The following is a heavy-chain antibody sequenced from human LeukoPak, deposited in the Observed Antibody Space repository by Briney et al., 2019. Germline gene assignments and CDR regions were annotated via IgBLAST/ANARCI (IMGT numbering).Heavy chain of an antibody. CDR2: INPNGGNT. Sequence: ASVKVSCKSSGYTLTSYDIHWVRQTTGQGPECLGCINPNGGNTVYAQRFQGRVTMTRNTSISTAYMELSSLRSEDTAMYYCAREATVTTRHYYYYYYMDVWGKGTTVTVSS. J-gene: IGHJ6*03. CDR1: GYTLTSYD. D-gene: IGHD4-17*01. V-gene: IGHV1-8*01. CDR3: AREATVTTRHYYYYYYMDV.